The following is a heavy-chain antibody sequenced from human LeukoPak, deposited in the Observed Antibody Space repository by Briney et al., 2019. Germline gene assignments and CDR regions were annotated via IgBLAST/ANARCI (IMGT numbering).Heavy chain of an antibody. J-gene: IGHJ4*02. CDR1: GDSVSSNTAS. CDR2: TYYRSEWYY. CDR3: ARDFDY. V-gene: IGHV6-1*01. Sequence: SQTLSLTCAISGDSVSSNTASGNWIRQSPSRGLESLGRTYYRSEWYYDYAVSVNSRIIINPDTSKNQFSLQLDSVTPGDTAVYYCARDFDYWGQGTLVTVSS.